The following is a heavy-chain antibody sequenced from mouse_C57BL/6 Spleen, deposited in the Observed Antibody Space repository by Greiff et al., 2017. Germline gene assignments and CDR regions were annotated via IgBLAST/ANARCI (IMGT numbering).Heavy chain of an antibody. V-gene: IGHV1-59*01. J-gene: IGHJ2*01. CDR1: GYTFTSYW. Sequence: QVQLQQPGAELVRPGTSVKLSCKASGYTFTSYWMHWVKQRPGQGLEWIGVIDPSDSYTNYKQKFKGKATLTVDTSSSTAYMQLSSLTSEDSAVYYCARVTTVVATDFDYWGQGTTLTVSS. D-gene: IGHD1-1*01. CDR2: IDPSDSYT. CDR3: ARVTTVVATDFDY.